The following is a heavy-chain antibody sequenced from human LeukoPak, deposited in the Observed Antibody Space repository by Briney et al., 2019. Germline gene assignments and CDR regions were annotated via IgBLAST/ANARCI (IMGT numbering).Heavy chain of an antibody. D-gene: IGHD5-18*01. CDR3: ARATWIQLWLLDY. J-gene: IGHJ4*02. CDR2: IYYSGST. Sequence: PSETLSLTCTVSGGSISSSSYYWGWIRQPPGKGLEWIESIYYSGSTHYNPSLKSRVTLSVYTSKNQFSLRLSSVTAADTALYYCARATWIQLWLLDYWGQGTLVTVSS. CDR1: GGSISSSSYY. V-gene: IGHV4-39*07.